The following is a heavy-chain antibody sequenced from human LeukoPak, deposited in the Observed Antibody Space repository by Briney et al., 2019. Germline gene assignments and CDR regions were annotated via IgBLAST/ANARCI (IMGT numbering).Heavy chain of an antibody. V-gene: IGHV4-59*12. J-gene: IGHJ4*02. Sequence: KSSETLSLTCTVSGDSISSYYWSWIRQPPGKGLEWIRYIFYSGSTNYNPSLKSRVTISVDKSKNQFSLKLSSVTAADTAVYYCARGRGSWGPFDYWGQGTLVTVSS. CDR2: IFYSGST. CDR3: ARGRGSWGPFDY. D-gene: IGHD6-13*01. CDR1: GDSISSYY.